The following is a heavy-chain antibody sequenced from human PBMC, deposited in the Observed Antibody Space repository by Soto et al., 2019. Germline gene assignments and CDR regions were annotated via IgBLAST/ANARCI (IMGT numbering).Heavy chain of an antibody. D-gene: IGHD3-9*01. J-gene: IGHJ4*02. CDR2: IFYSGSI. Sequence: SETLSLTCTVSGVSISSSTNYRGWIRQSPGKGLEWIGNIFYSGSIYYNLSLKGRVTISVDTSKNQFHLRLSSVTAADTAVYYCARQGRLVTRTAFDYWGQGALVTVSS. V-gene: IGHV4-39*01. CDR3: ARQGRLVTRTAFDY. CDR1: GVSISSSTNY.